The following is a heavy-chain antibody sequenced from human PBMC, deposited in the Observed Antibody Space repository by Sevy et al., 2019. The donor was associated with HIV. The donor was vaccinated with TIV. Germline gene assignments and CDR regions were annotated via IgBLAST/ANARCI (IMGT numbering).Heavy chain of an antibody. CDR2: IKSKTDGGTT. CDR1: GFTFSNAW. CDR3: TTHTAMVMSDAFDI. D-gene: IGHD5-18*01. V-gene: IGHV3-15*01. J-gene: IGHJ3*02. Sequence: GRSLRLSCAASGFTFSNAWMSWVRQAPGKGLEWVGRIKSKTDGGTTDYAAPVKGRFTISRDDSKNTLYLQMNSLKTEDTAVYYCTTHTAMVMSDAFDIWGQGTMVTVSS.